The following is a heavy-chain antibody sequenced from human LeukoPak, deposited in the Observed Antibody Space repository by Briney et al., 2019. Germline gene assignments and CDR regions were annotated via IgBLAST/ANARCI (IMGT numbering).Heavy chain of an antibody. Sequence: PSQTLSLTCSVSGGSIDGGNYYWSWVRQPAGKGLEWIGRIYVSGTTDYKPSLKSRVIISADTSKNQFSLKLNSVTAADTAVYYCARQRHLVRYFDYWGQGILVTVSS. CDR3: ARQRHLVRYFDY. CDR1: GGSIDGGNYY. D-gene: IGHD6-6*01. V-gene: IGHV4-61*02. CDR2: IYVSGTT. J-gene: IGHJ4*02.